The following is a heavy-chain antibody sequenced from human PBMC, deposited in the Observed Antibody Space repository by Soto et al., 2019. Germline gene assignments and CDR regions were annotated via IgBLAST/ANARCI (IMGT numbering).Heavy chain of an antibody. CDR1: GFTFSGFG. D-gene: IGHD1-1*01. Sequence: QVRLEESGGGVVQPGRSLRLSCVTSGFTFSGFGMHWVRQAPGKGLEWVAVISSDGRTELYIDSVKGRFTVSRDNSRNIVYVEMNSPRVEDTATYHCARVQLAGGWGLEVWGKWTTVTVTS. CDR3: ARVQLAGGWGLEV. J-gene: IGHJ6*04. CDR2: ISSDGRTE. V-gene: IGHV3-30*06.